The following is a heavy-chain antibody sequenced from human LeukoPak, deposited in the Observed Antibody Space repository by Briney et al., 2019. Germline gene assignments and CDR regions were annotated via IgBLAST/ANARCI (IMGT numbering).Heavy chain of an antibody. Sequence: PGGSLRFSCAASGFSFSTSPMSWVRQPPGKGLEWVSAMNNGPGATFYRDSVRGRFTISRDDSKSTLYLQMNSLRAEDTGTYYCAKTHHDLLDVWGQGTAVTVSS. CDR1: GFSFSTSP. CDR2: MNNGPGAT. CDR3: AKTHHDLLDV. V-gene: IGHV3-23*01. J-gene: IGHJ6*02. D-gene: IGHD1-14*01.